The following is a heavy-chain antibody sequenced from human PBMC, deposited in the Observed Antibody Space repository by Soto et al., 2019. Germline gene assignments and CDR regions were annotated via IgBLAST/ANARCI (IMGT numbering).Heavy chain of an antibody. Sequence: GGSLRLSCAASGFTFSSYAMHWVRQAPGKGLEWVAVISYDGSNKYYADSVKGRFTISRDNSKNTLYLQMNSLRAEDTAVYYCAAEMYYYDSSGYYGLDVRGQVTKVTVSS. V-gene: IGHV3-30-3*01. CDR2: ISYDGSNK. D-gene: IGHD3-22*01. CDR3: AAEMYYYDSSGYYGLDV. CDR1: GFTFSSYA. J-gene: IGHJ6*02.